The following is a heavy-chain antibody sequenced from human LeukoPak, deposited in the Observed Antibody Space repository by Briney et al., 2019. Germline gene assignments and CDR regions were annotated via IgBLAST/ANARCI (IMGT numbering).Heavy chain of an antibody. CDR3: VANMYKYMDV. Sequence: QAGGSLRLSSAVSGLTFSTYAMSWVRLAPGRGLEWVSSISGNGDTTYYADSVRGRFTISRDNSKKTAYLQMNSLRAEDTAVYYAVANMYKYMDVWGKGTTVTVSS. J-gene: IGHJ6*04. D-gene: IGHD2-2*01. CDR2: ISGNGDTT. CDR1: GLTFSTYA. V-gene: IGHV3-23*01.